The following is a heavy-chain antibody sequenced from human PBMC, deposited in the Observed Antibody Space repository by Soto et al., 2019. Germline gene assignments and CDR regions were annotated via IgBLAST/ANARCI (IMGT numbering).Heavy chain of an antibody. V-gene: IGHV4-30-4*01. CDR3: AKDRDDYGDYVAFDI. J-gene: IGHJ3*02. D-gene: IGHD4-17*01. CDR2: IYYSGST. CDR1: GGSISSGDYY. Sequence: PSETVSLTCTVSGGSISSGDYYWSWIRQPPGKGLEWIGYIYYSGSTYYNPSLKSRVTISVDTSKNQFSLKLSSVTAADTAVYYCAKDRDDYGDYVAFDIRGQGTMVTVSS.